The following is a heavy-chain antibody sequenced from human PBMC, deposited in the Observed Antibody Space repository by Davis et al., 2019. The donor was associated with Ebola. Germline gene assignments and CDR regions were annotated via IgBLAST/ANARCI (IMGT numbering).Heavy chain of an antibody. D-gene: IGHD5-12*01. V-gene: IGHV4-39*01. J-gene: IGHJ6*02. CDR2: IYYSGST. CDR3: ASTTDSGYDYIDYYYYGMDV. Sequence: PSETLSLTCTVSGGSISSSSYYWGWIRQPPGKGLEWIGSIYYSGSTYYNPSLKSRVTISVDTSKNQFSLKLSSVTAADTAVYYCASTTDSGYDYIDYYYYGMDVWGQGTTVTVSS. CDR1: GGSISSSSYY.